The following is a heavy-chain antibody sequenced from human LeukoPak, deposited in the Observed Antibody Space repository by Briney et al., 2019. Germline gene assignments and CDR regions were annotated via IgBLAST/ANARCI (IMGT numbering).Heavy chain of an antibody. CDR3: AKVLSGSQDY. D-gene: IGHD1-26*01. J-gene: IGHJ4*02. CDR1: GFTFGSYA. Sequence: QTGGSLRLSCAASGFTFGSYAMSWVRQAPGKGLEWVSTIGGGSETTSYADSAKGRFTNSRDNSKNTVYLQMNSLRAEDTAVYYCAKVLSGSQDYWGQGTPVTVSS. V-gene: IGHV3-23*01. CDR2: IGGGSETT.